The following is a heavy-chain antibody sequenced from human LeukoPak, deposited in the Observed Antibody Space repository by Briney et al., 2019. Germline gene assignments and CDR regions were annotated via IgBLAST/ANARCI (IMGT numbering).Heavy chain of an antibody. CDR3: ARGKNGNPPGFDY. J-gene: IGHJ4*02. CDR1: GFTFSSYS. CDR2: ISSSSSYI. Sequence: PGGSLRLSCVASGFTFSSYSMNWVRQAPGKGLEWVSSISSSSSYIYYADSVKGRFTISRDNAKNSLYLQMNSLRAEDTAVYYCARGKNGNPPGFDYWGQGTLVTVSS. V-gene: IGHV3-21*01. D-gene: IGHD4-23*01.